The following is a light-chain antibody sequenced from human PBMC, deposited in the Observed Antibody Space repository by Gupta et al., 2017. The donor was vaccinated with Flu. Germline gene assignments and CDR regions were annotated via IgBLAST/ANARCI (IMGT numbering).Light chain of an antibody. V-gene: IGKV3-15*01. CDR1: QNINTN. J-gene: IGKJ2*01. CDR3: QQYNNWPYT. Sequence: EIVITQSPATLFVSPGESATLSCRASQNINTNLAWYQQKPGQAPRLLIYDASTRATGIPARFSGSGSGTEFTLTISSLQSEDFALYYCQQYNNWPYTFGQGTKLEIK. CDR2: DAS.